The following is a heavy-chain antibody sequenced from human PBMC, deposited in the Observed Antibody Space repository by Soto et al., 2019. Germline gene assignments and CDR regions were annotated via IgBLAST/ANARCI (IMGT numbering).Heavy chain of an antibody. Sequence: QVQLVESGGGVVQPGRSLRLSCAASGFTFSSYCMHWVRQAPGKGLEWVAGISYDGSNKYYADSVKGQFTISRDNSKNTLYLQTNRLRAEDTAVYYCAKDLRPVGATGRPGPPDYWGQGTLVTVSS. CDR3: AKDLRPVGATGRPGPPDY. V-gene: IGHV3-30*18. J-gene: IGHJ4*02. D-gene: IGHD1-26*01. CDR1: GFTFSSYC. CDR2: ISYDGSNK.